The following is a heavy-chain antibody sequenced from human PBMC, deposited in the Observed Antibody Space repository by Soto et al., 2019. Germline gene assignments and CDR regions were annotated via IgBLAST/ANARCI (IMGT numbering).Heavy chain of an antibody. D-gene: IGHD1-1*01. J-gene: IGHJ2*01. CDR1: GYTFTSYG. V-gene: IGHV1-18*01. CDR3: ARVTKWSWKWYFDL. Sequence: EASVKVSCKASGYTFTSYGISWVRQAPGQGLEWMGWISAYNGNTNYAQKLQGRVTMTTDTSTSTAYMELRSLRSDDTAVYYCARVTKWSWKWYFDLWGRGTLVTVSS. CDR2: ISAYNGNT.